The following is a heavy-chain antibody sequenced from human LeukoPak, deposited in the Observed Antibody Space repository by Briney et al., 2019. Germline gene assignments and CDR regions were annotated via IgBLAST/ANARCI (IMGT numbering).Heavy chain of an antibody. CDR1: GYPFSTYG. D-gene: IGHD5-12*01. CDR3: ARDVGTTHIDF. V-gene: IGHV1-18*03. Sequence: GASVKVSCKASGYPFSTYGVSWVRQAPGQGLQWMAWISTHNGKTDYAQNFQDRVTVTRDTSTSTVYMELRSLRSDDMAVYFCARDVGTTHIDFWGQGTLVTVSS. CDR2: ISTHNGKT. J-gene: IGHJ4*02.